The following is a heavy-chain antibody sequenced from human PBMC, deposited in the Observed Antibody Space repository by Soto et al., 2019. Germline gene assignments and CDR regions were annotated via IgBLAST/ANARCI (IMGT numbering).Heavy chain of an antibody. CDR3: AKVPYYYHTNEGY. D-gene: IGHD3-22*01. CDR1: GFTFSSYA. CDR2: ISGSGGST. J-gene: IGHJ4*02. Sequence: EVQLLESGGGLVQPGGSLRLSCAASGFTFSSYAMSWVRQAPGKGLEWVSAISGSGGSTYYADSVKGRFTISRDNSKNTLYLQMNSLSAEDTAVYYCAKVPYYYHTNEGYWGQGTLVTVSS. V-gene: IGHV3-23*01.